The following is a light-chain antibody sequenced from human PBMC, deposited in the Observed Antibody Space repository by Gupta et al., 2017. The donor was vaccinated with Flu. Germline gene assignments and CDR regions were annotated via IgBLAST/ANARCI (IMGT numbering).Light chain of an antibody. CDR1: QDIKTY. J-gene: IGKJ2*01. CDR3: QQYDFLPAT. V-gene: IGKV1-33*01. Sequence: TQVTQSPASLSGGLGDRVSITCQASQDIKTYLNWYQQKPGKAPKLLIYDASILEIGVPSRFSGSGSGRRFILTINGLQPDDVATYFCQQYDFLPATFGQGTKLAIK. CDR2: DAS.